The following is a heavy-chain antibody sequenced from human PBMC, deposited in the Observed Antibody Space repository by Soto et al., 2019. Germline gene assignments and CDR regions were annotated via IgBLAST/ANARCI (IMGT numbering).Heavy chain of an antibody. V-gene: IGHV3-74*01. CDR2: INSDGSRT. D-gene: IGHD1-1*01. Sequence: EVQLVESGGVLVQPGGSLRLSCVGTGFTFNNYWMHWVRQAPGKGLVWVSRINSDGSRTNYADSVKGRFTISTDNAKNTLYLQMNSLRVEDTAVYYCLRARGSNFGYFDYWGPGALVTVSS. CDR3: LRARGSNFGYFDY. J-gene: IGHJ4*02. CDR1: GFTFNNYW.